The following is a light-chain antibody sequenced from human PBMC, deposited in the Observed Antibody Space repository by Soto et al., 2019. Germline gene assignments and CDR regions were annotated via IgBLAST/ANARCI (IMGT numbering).Light chain of an antibody. CDR3: QQANSCPRT. Sequence: DIQMTQYPSSVSASVVDRVTITCRASHAISTWLAWYQQKPGKDPKLLIYAASNLQTGVPSRFSGSGSGTDFTLTNRSLQTEDFATDYCQQANSCPRTFGQGTKVEIK. CDR1: HAISTW. CDR2: AAS. V-gene: IGKV1D-12*01. J-gene: IGKJ1*01.